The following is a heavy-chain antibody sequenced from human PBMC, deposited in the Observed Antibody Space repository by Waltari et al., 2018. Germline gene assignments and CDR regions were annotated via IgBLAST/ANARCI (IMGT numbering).Heavy chain of an antibody. CDR2: INHSGST. D-gene: IGHD6-13*01. J-gene: IGHJ6*03. CDR3: ARVGPYSSLSRGYYYYYYMDV. Sequence: QVQLQQWGAGLLKPSETLSLTCAVYGGSFSGYYWSWIRQPPGKGLAWIGEINHSGSTNYNPSLKSRVTISVDTSKNQFSLKLSSVTAADTAVYYCARVGPYSSLSRGYYYYYYMDVWGKGTTVTVSS. CDR1: GGSFSGYY. V-gene: IGHV4-34*01.